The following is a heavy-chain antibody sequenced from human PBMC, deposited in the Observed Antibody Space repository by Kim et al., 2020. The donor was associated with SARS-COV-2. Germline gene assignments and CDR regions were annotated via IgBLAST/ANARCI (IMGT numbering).Heavy chain of an antibody. J-gene: IGHJ3*02. CDR2: INHSGST. Sequence: SETLSLTCAVYGGSFSGYYWSWIRQPPGKGLEWIGEINHSGSTNYNPSLKSRVTISVDTSKNQFSLKLSSVTAADTAVYYCARGRRPPGIWGQGRMVTVS. CDR1: GGSFSGYY. CDR3: ARGRRPPGI. V-gene: IGHV4-34*01.